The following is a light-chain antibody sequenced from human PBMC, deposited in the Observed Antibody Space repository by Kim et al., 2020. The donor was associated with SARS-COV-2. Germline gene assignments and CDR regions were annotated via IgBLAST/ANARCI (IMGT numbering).Light chain of an antibody. CDR3: QQYNNWPRT. J-gene: IGKJ1*01. CDR2: GAS. Sequence: EIVMTQSPATLSVSPGDRATLSCRASQSVSSNLAWYQQKPGQAPRLLIYGASTRATGIPARFSGSGSGTEFTLTISSLQSEDFAVYCCQQYNNWPRTFGQGTKVDIK. CDR1: QSVSSN. V-gene: IGKV3-15*01.